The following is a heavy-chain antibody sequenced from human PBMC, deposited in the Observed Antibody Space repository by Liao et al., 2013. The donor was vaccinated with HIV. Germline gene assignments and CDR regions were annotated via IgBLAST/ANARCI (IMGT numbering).Heavy chain of an antibody. CDR1: GESFSGYY. J-gene: IGHJ3*02. D-gene: IGHD6-13*01. Sequence: QVHLQQWGAGLLKPSETLSLTCAVFGESFSGYYWSWIRQPPGKGLEWIGEINHSGSTNYNPSLKSRVTISVDTSKNQFSLKLSSVTAADTAVYYCARRLQSSCPXFXAFDIWAKGQWSPSLQ. V-gene: IGHV4-34*01. CDR3: ARRLQSSCPXFXAFDI. CDR2: INHSGST.